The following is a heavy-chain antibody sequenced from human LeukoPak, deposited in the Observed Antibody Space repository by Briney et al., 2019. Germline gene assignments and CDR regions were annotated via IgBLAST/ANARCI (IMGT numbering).Heavy chain of an antibody. V-gene: IGHV1-2*02. Sequence: ASVKVSCKASGYTFTNYYMHWLRQPPGQGLEWMGWINPNSGGTNYAQKFQGRVTMTRGTSISTAYVDLSRLGSDDTAVYYCARDGALDYWGQGTLVTVSS. CDR1: GYTFTNYY. D-gene: IGHD3-16*01. J-gene: IGHJ4*02. CDR2: INPNSGGT. CDR3: ARDGALDY.